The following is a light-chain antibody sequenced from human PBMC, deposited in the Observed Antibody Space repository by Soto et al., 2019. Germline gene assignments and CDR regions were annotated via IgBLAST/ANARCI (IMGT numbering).Light chain of an antibody. J-gene: IGLJ1*01. CDR2: EVS. CDR3: SSYSISTAYL. CDR1: SSDVGGYDY. V-gene: IGLV2-14*01. Sequence: QSALTQRASVSGSPGQSITISCTGTSSDVGGYDYASWYQLHPGKAPKLMVFEVSNRPSGVSYRFSGSKSGNTASLTISGLQAEDEADYFCSSYSISTAYLFGTGTKVTVL.